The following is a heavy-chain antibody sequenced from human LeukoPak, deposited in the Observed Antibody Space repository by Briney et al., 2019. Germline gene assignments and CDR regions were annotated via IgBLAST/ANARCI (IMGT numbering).Heavy chain of an antibody. CDR1: GGSISSYY. J-gene: IGHJ3*02. D-gene: IGHD6-19*01. CDR3: AREVEQWLAHDAFDI. V-gene: IGHV4-59*12. CDR2: IFYSGST. Sequence: PSETLSLTCTVSGGSISSYYWSWIRQPPGKGLEWIGYIFYSGSTNYNPSLKSRVTMSVDTSKNQFSLKLSSVTAADTAVYYCAREVEQWLAHDAFDIWGQGTMVTVSS.